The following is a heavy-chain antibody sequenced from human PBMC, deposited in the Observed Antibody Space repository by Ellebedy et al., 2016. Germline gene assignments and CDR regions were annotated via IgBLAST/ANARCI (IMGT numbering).Heavy chain of an antibody. CDR1: GFMFSRYA. D-gene: IGHD2-15*01. CDR3: AGGSVDSPY. CDR2: ISYDGRNK. V-gene: IGHV3-30*03. J-gene: IGHJ4*02. Sequence: GESLKISXAASGFMFSRYAMHWVRQAPGKGLEWVAVISYDGRNKFYADSVKGRFTISRDNSKNTLYLQVNSLRAEDTAIYYCAGGSVDSPYWGQGALVTVSS.